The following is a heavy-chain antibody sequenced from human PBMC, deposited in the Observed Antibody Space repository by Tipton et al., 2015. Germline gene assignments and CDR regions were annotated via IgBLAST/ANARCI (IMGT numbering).Heavy chain of an antibody. V-gene: IGHV4-34*01. CDR2: INHSGNT. CDR3: ARDLEHGMDV. J-gene: IGHJ6*02. CDR1: GGSFSDYY. D-gene: IGHD5-24*01. Sequence: TLSLTCAVFGGSFSDYYWNWIRQPPGKGLEWIGEINHSGNTKYNPSFKSRVNISVDASKNQFSLTLNSVTAADTAVYYCARDLEHGMDVWGQGTTVTVSS.